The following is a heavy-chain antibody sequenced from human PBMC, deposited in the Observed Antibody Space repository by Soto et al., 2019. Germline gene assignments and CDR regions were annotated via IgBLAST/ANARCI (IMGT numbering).Heavy chain of an antibody. CDR2: IGGSGGST. D-gene: IGHD5-12*01. Sequence: GGSLRLPCAASGFTFSSYAMSWVRQAPGKGREWVSAIGGSGGSTYYSDSVKGRLTISRDNSKNTLYLQMNSLRAEDTAVYYCAKPYYSVYDYWDYFDYWGQGTLVTGSS. V-gene: IGHV3-23*01. J-gene: IGHJ4*02. CDR1: GFTFSSYA. CDR3: AKPYYSVYDYWDYFDY.